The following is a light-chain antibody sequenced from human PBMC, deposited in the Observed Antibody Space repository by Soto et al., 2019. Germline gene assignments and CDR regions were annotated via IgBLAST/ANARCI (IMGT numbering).Light chain of an antibody. CDR3: SSYTSSAPPYV. CDR2: DVS. Sequence: QSVLTQPASVSGSPGQSIAISCTGTSSDVGDYNYVSWYQQHPGKAPKLIIYDVSDRPSGVSSRFSGSKSGNTASLTISGLQPEDEADHYCSSYTSSAPPYVFGTGTKVTVL. V-gene: IGLV2-14*01. CDR1: SSDVGDYNY. J-gene: IGLJ1*01.